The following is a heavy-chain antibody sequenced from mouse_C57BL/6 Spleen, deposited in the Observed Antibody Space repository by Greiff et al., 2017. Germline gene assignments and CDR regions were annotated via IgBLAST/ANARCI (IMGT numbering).Heavy chain of an antibody. Sequence: EVQLQQSGPGMVKPSQSLSLTCTVTGYSITSGYDWHWIRHFPGNKLEWMGYISYSGSTNYNPSLKSRISITHDTSKNHFFLKLNSVTTEDTATYYCASGSSYSAWFAYWGQGTLVTVSA. D-gene: IGHD1-1*01. V-gene: IGHV3-1*01. CDR3: ASGSSYSAWFAY. J-gene: IGHJ3*01. CDR1: GYSITSGYD. CDR2: ISYSGST.